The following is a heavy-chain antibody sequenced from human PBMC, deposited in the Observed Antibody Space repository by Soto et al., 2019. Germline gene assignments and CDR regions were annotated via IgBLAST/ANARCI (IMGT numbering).Heavy chain of an antibody. CDR1: GFTFSSYA. V-gene: IGHV3-23*01. D-gene: IGHD5-12*01. J-gene: IGHJ6*02. CDR3: AKGRAPSGSYPPYYYGMDV. CDR2: ISGSGGST. Sequence: EVQLLESGGGLVQPGGSLRLSCAASGFTFSSYAMSWVRQAPGKGLEWVSAISGSGGSTLYADSVKGRITISRDNSKNTLYLQMNSLRAEDTAVYYCAKGRAPSGSYPPYYYGMDVWGLGTTVTVSS.